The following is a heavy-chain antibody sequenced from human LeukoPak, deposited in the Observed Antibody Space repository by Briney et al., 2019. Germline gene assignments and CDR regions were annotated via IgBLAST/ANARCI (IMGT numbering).Heavy chain of an antibody. Sequence: GGSLRLSCAASGFSFRSYAMSWVRQAPGKGLEWVSAISGSGTNTYYADSVKGRFTISRDNSKNTLDLQMNSLRAEDTAVYYCAKANGGIFGVAGYFDYWGQGTLVSVSS. J-gene: IGHJ4*02. CDR1: GFSFRSYA. D-gene: IGHD3-3*02. CDR2: ISGSGTNT. CDR3: AKANGGIFGVAGYFDY. V-gene: IGHV3-23*01.